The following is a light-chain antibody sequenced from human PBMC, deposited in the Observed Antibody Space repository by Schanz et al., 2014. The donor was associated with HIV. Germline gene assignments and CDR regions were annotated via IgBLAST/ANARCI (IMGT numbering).Light chain of an antibody. J-gene: IGLJ3*02. CDR2: YTV. Sequence: QAVVTQEPSLTVSPGGTVTLTCASSTGAVTSAYYPNWFQQKPGQALRALIYYTVNKHSWTPARFSASLLGGKAALTLSGVQPEDEAEYYCLLYFGDSWLFGGGTKLTVL. CDR1: TGAVTSAYY. CDR3: LLYFGDSWL. V-gene: IGLV7-43*01.